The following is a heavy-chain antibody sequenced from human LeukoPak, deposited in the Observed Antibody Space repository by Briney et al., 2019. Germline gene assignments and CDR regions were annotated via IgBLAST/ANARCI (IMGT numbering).Heavy chain of an antibody. CDR2: ISSSSSYI. CDR3: ARGYCSSTSCYTDFDY. Sequence: GGSLRLSCAASGFTFSSYSMSWVRQAPGKGLEWVSSISSSSSYIYYADSVKGRFTISRDNAKNSLYLQMNSLRAEDTAVYYCARGYCSSTSCYTDFDYWGQGTLVTVSS. CDR1: GFTFSSYS. J-gene: IGHJ4*02. D-gene: IGHD2-2*02. V-gene: IGHV3-21*01.